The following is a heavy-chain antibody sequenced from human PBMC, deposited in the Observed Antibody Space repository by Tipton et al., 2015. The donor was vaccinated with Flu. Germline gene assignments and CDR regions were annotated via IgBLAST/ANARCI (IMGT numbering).Heavy chain of an antibody. D-gene: IGHD4-11*01. CDR2: ISYSGST. J-gene: IGHJ5*02. Sequence: TLSLTCTVYGGSISSSTYYWSWIRQPPGKGLEWIGYISYSGSTNYNPSLKSRVIISVDRSKNQFSLKLTSVTAADTAVYYCARRDFSNYVSEPKNWFDPWGQGTLVTVSS. CDR1: GGSISSSTYY. V-gene: IGHV4-61*05. CDR3: ARRDFSNYVSEPKNWFDP.